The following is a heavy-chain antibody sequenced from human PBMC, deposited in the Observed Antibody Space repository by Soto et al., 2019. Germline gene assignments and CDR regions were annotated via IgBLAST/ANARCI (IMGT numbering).Heavy chain of an antibody. CDR3: AREGRVVPAALDY. D-gene: IGHD2-2*01. J-gene: IGHJ4*02. V-gene: IGHV4-31*03. Sequence: QVQLQESGPGLVKPSQTLSLTCTVSGGSISSGGYYWSWIRQHPGKGLEWIGYIYYSGSTYYNPSLKSRVTISVATSKNQFSLKLSSVTAADTAVYYCAREGRVVPAALDYWGQGTLVTVSS. CDR2: IYYSGST. CDR1: GGSISSGGYY.